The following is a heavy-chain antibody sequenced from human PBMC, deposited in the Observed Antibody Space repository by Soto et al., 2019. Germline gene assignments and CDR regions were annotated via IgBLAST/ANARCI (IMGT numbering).Heavy chain of an antibody. CDR3: ARGRYGDY. J-gene: IGHJ4*02. D-gene: IGHD1-1*01. CDR2: ISAHNGNT. V-gene: IGHV1-18*01. CDR1: GYTFTSYG. Sequence: QVHLVQSGAEVKKPGASVKVSCKASGYTFTSYGITWVRQAPGQGLEWMGWISAHNGNTDYAQKLQGRVIVTRDTPTSTAYMELRSLISDDTAVYYCARGRYGDYWGQRALVTVSS.